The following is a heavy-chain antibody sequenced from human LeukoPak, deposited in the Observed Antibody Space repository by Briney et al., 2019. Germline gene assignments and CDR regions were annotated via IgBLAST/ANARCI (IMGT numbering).Heavy chain of an antibody. V-gene: IGHV4-59*01. CDR2: IYYRGST. D-gene: IGHD5-12*01. Sequence: SETLSLTCAVSGGPLTSYYWTWIRQPPGKGLEWIGFIYYRGSTNYNPSLESRVTISIDTSKNRFSLKLSSVTAADTAVYYCARDRYSGYDGFGAFDIWGQGTMVTVSS. CDR1: GGPLTSYY. J-gene: IGHJ3*02. CDR3: ARDRYSGYDGFGAFDI.